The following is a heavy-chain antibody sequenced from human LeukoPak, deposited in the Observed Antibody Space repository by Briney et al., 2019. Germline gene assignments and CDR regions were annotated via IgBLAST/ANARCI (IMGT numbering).Heavy chain of an antibody. CDR2: ISSTSSYI. D-gene: IGHD6-19*01. Sequence: GGSLRLSCAASGFTFSRYSMNWVRQAPGKGLEWVSSISSTSSYIYYADSLKGRFTISRDNAKNSLYLQMNSLRAEDTAVYYCARDADLAVAADAFDIWGQGTMVTVSS. CDR3: ARDADLAVAADAFDI. J-gene: IGHJ3*02. CDR1: GFTFSRYS. V-gene: IGHV3-21*01.